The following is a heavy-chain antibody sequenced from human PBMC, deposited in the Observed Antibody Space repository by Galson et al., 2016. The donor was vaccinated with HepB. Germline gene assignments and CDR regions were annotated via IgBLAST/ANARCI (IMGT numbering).Heavy chain of an antibody. V-gene: IGHV1-3*01. CDR1: GYSFRTYA. J-gene: IGHJ4*02. CDR3: ARGPATADY. Sequence: SVKVSCKASGYSFRTYAIHWVRQAPGQSLEWMGWINAGDANTRSSEKFQGRLTLTRDTSASTVYMELSGLRSEDTAVHYCARGPATADYWGQGTLVTVSS. D-gene: IGHD2-2*01. CDR2: INAGDANT.